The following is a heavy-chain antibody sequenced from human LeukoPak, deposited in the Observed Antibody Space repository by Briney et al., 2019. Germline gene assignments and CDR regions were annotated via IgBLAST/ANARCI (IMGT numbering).Heavy chain of an antibody. CDR1: GFTFSSHA. CDR2: ISGSGGST. V-gene: IGHV3-23*01. D-gene: IGHD1-26*01. J-gene: IGHJ4*02. Sequence: GGSLRLSCAASGFTFSSHAMSWVRQAPGKGLEWVSAISGSGGSTYYADSVKGRFTISRDNSKNTLYLQMNSLRAEDTAVYYCAKVVVGGSYLPFDYWGQGTLVTVSS. CDR3: AKVVVGGSYLPFDY.